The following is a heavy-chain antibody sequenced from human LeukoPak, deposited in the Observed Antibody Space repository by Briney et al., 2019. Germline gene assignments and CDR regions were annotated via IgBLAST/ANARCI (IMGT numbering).Heavy chain of an antibody. CDR1: GFTFSSYA. CDR2: ISGSGGST. Sequence: PGGSLRLSCAASGFTFSSYAMSWVRQAPGKGLEWVSAISGSGGSTYYADSVKGRFTISRDNSKNTLYLQMSSLRAEDTAVYYCAKSHASSPGYSSSPVSFDYWGQGTLVTVSS. J-gene: IGHJ4*02. D-gene: IGHD6-13*01. CDR3: AKSHASSPGYSSSPVSFDY. V-gene: IGHV3-23*01.